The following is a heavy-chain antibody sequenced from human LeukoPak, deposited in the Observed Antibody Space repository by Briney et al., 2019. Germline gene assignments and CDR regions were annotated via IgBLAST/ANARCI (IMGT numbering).Heavy chain of an antibody. Sequence: GGSLRLSCAASGFTFSSYEMNWVRQAPGKGLEWVSYISSSGSTIYYADSVKGRFTISRDNAKNSLYLQMNSLRAEDTALYYCARWYLERSSTTPLDYWGQGTLVTVSS. CDR3: ARWYLERSSTTPLDY. D-gene: IGHD2-2*01. J-gene: IGHJ4*02. CDR1: GFTFSSYE. V-gene: IGHV3-48*03. CDR2: ISSSGSTI.